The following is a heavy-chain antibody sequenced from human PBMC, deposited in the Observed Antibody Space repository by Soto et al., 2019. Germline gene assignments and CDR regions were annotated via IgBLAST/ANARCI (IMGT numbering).Heavy chain of an antibody. CDR1: GYTFTGYY. J-gene: IGHJ4*02. Sequence: ASVKVSCKASGYTFTGYYMHWVRQAPGQGLEWMGWINPNSGGTNYAQKFQGRVTMTRDTSISTAYMELSRLRSDDTAVYYCARDSSGYRPGLGFDYWGQGTLVTVS. V-gene: IGHV1-2*02. CDR3: ARDSSGYRPGLGFDY. CDR2: INPNSGGT. D-gene: IGHD3-22*01.